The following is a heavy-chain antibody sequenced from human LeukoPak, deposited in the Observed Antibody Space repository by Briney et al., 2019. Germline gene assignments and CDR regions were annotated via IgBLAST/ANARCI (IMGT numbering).Heavy chain of an antibody. V-gene: IGHV3-30*02. D-gene: IGHD1-26*01. CDR3: AKSGGYYYYMDV. J-gene: IGHJ6*03. Sequence: GGSLRLSCAASGFTFSSYGMHWVRQAPGKGLEWVAVIWYGGSNKYYADSVKGRFTISRDNSKNTLYLQMNSLRAEDTAVYYCAKSGGYYYYMDVWGKGTTVTVSS. CDR1: GFTFSSYG. CDR2: IWYGGSNK.